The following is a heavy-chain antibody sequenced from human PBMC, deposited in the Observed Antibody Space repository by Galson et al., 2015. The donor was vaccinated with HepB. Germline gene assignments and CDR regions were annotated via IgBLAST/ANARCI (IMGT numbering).Heavy chain of an antibody. CDR3: AREGVRRGGLDC. CDR2: ISYDGSNK. Sequence: SLRLSCAASGFTFSSYAMHWVRQAPGKGLEWVAVISYDGSNKYYADSVKGRFTISRDNSKNTLYLQMNSLRAEDTAVYYCAREGVRRGGLDCWGQGTPVTVSS. CDR1: GFTFSSYA. D-gene: IGHD3-16*01. J-gene: IGHJ4*02. V-gene: IGHV3-30-3*01.